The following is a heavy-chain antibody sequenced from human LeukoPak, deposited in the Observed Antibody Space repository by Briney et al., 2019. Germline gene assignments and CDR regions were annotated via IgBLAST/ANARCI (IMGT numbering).Heavy chain of an antibody. Sequence: QAGGSLRLSCAASGFIFSDYWMHWVCQAPGKGLVWVSRINSDGSSTSHADSVKGRFTISRDNAKNTLYLQMNSLRAEDTAVYYCARVQRAAAAIPGGSYNWFDPWGQGTLVTVSS. CDR3: ARVQRAAAAIPGGSYNWFDP. V-gene: IGHV3-74*01. D-gene: IGHD6-13*01. CDR2: INSDGSST. CDR1: GFIFSDYW. J-gene: IGHJ5*02.